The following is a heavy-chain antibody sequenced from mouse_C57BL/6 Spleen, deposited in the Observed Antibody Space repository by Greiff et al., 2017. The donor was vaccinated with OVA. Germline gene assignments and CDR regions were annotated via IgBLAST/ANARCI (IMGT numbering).Heavy chain of an antibody. J-gene: IGHJ2*01. D-gene: IGHD1-1*01. CDR2: IDPSDSYT. V-gene: IGHV1-69*01. Sequence: QVQLQQPGAELVMPGASVKLSCTASGYTFTSYWMHWVKQRPGQGLEWIGEIDPSDSYTNYNQKFKGKATLTVDTSSSTASLQLSSLTSEDSAVFYCAGGGDYGSSYDGYWGQGTTLTVSS. CDR3: AGGGDYGSSYDGY. CDR1: GYTFTSYW.